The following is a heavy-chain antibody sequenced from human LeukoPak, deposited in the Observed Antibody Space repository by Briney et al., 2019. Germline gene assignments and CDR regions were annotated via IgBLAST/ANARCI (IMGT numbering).Heavy chain of an antibody. Sequence: SGPTLVKPTQTLTPTCTFSGFSLRTSGVGVGWIRQPPGKALEWLALIFWNDDKRYSPSLKSRLTITKDTSKNQVVLTLTDVDPVDTATYYCAHRWGYYSGSGSREYCFDYWGQGTLVTVSS. V-gene: IGHV2-5*01. CDR2: IFWNDDK. D-gene: IGHD3-10*01. CDR3: AHRWGYYSGSGSREYCFDY. J-gene: IGHJ4*02. CDR1: GFSLRTSGVG.